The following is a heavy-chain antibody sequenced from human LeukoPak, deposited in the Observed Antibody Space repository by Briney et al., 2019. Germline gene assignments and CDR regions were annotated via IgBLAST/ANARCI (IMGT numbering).Heavy chain of an antibody. Sequence: PGGSLRLSCAASGFTFSSYSMNWVRQAPGKGLEWVSYISSSSSTIYYADSVKGRFTISRDNAKNSLYLQMNSLRAEDTAVYYCARLSGGLLPDYYYGMDVWGQGTTVTVSS. CDR1: GFTFSSYS. J-gene: IGHJ6*02. CDR2: ISSSSSTI. D-gene: IGHD1-26*01. V-gene: IGHV3-48*04. CDR3: ARLSGGLLPDYYYGMDV.